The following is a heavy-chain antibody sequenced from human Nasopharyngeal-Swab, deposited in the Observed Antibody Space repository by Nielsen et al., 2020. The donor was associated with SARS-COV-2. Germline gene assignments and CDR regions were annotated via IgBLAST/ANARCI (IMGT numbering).Heavy chain of an antibody. CDR1: GFTVSSNY. Sequence: LSLTCAASGFTVSSNYMTWVRQAPGKGLEWVSVIYSGGTTYDADSVKGRFIISRDNSKNTLYLQMNSLRAEDTAVYYCARGQNYYDSTGGAFDIWGQGTMVTVSS. CDR3: ARGQNYYDSTGGAFDI. V-gene: IGHV3-53*01. CDR2: IYSGGTT. D-gene: IGHD3-22*01. J-gene: IGHJ3*02.